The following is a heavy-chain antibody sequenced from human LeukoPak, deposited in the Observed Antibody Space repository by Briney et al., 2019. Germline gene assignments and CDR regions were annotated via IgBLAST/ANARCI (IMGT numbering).Heavy chain of an antibody. CDR1: GGTFSSYA. D-gene: IGHD5-18*01. V-gene: IGHV1-69*04. CDR3: AREEGYSYGYYYGMDV. CDR2: IIPILGIA. J-gene: IGHJ6*02. Sequence: ASVKVSCKASGGTFSSYAISWVRQAPGQGLEWGGRIIPILGIANYAQKFQGRVTITADKSTSTAYMELSSLRSEDTAVYYCAREEGYSYGYYYGMDVWGQGTTVTVSS.